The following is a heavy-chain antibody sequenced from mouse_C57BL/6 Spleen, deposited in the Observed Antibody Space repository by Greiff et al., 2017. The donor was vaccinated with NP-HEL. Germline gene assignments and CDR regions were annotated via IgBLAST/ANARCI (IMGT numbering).Heavy chain of an antibody. CDR1: GYTFTSYT. V-gene: IGHV1-4*01. Sequence: VKLVESGAELARPGASVKMSCKASGYTFTSYTMHWVKQRPGQGLEWIGYINPSSGYTKYNQKFKDKATLTADKSSSTAYMQLSSLTSEDSAVYYCARVYDGYYDYFDYWGQGTTLTVSS. J-gene: IGHJ2*01. CDR3: ARVYDGYYDYFDY. D-gene: IGHD2-3*01. CDR2: INPSSGYT.